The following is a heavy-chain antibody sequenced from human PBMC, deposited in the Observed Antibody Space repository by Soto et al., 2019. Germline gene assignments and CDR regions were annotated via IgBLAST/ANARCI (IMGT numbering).Heavy chain of an antibody. CDR2: ISGSGGST. V-gene: IGHV3-23*01. CDR3: AKDYSSGWSRGWFDP. D-gene: IGHD6-19*01. J-gene: IGHJ5*02. CDR1: GFTFSSYA. Sequence: GGSLRLSCAASGFTFSSYAMSWVRQAPGKGLEWVSAISGSGGSTYYADSVKGRFTISRDNSKNTLYLQMNSLRAEDTAVYYCAKDYSSGWSRGWFDPWGQGTLVTVSS.